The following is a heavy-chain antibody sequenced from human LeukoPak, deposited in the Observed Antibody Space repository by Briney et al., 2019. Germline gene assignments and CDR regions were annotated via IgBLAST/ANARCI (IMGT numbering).Heavy chain of an antibody. J-gene: IGHJ6*02. CDR3: ARDRALWFGELLPSYGMDV. Sequence: SETLSLTCTVSGGSISSYYWSWIRQPAGKGLEWIGRIYTSGSTNYNPSLKSRVTMSVDTSKNQFSLKLSSVTAADTAVYYCARDRALWFGELLPSYGMDVWGQGTTATVSS. D-gene: IGHD3-10*01. CDR1: GGSISSYY. CDR2: IYTSGST. V-gene: IGHV4-4*07.